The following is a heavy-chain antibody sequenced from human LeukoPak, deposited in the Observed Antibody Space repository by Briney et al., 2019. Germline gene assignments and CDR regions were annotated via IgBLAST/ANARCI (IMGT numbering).Heavy chain of an antibody. J-gene: IGHJ3*02. V-gene: IGHV1-24*01. D-gene: IGHD3-10*01. CDR1: GYTLTELS. CDR2: FDPEDGET. CDR3: ATASMVRGVRDAFDI. Sequence: ASVKVSCKVSGYTLTELSMDWVRQAPGKGLEWMGGFDPEDGETIYAQKFQGRVTMTEDTPTDTAYMELSSLRSEDTAVYYCATASMVRGVRDAFDIWGQGTMVTVSS.